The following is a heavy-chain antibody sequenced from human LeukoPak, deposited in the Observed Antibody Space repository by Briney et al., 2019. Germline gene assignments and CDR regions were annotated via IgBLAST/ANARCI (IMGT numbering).Heavy chain of an antibody. CDR1: GASCNAYY. D-gene: IGHD3-3*01. J-gene: IGHJ4*02. CDR3: AVGITILGVAASFDS. Sequence: SETLSLTCAVYGASCNAYYWSWIRQPPGKGLEWIGDIDHRGTATYNPSLKSRLTISADASKNQFSLKLNSVTDADTAVYYCAVGITILGVAASFDSWGQGNLVIVSS. CDR2: IDHRGTA. V-gene: IGHV4-34*01.